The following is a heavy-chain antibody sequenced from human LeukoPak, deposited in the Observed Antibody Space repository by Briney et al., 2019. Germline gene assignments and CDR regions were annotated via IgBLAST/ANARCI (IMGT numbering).Heavy chain of an antibody. D-gene: IGHD6-19*01. CDR1: GFTFSSSW. V-gene: IGHV3-7*01. CDR2: IKQDGSEK. CDR3: VRIGTAVAGADY. Sequence: GGSLRLSCAASGFTFSSSWMSWVRQAPGKGLEWVANIKQDGSEKYYVESVKGRFTISRDDTKNSLYLQMDSLTAEDTAVYYCVRIGTAVAGADYWGQGTLVTVSS. J-gene: IGHJ4*02.